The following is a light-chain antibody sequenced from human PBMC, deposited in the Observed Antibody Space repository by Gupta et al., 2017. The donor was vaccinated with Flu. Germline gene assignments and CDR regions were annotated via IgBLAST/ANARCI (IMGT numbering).Light chain of an antibody. CDR1: QTISQW. CDR3: QQYDSYPWT. Sequence: IQLTQSPSTLSASVGDRVTITCRASQTISQWLAWYQQKPGKAPRLLIYKASSLESGVSSRFSGSGSGTEFTLTISSLQPEDFATYFCQQYDSYPWTFGKGTKVEIK. CDR2: KAS. J-gene: IGKJ1*01. V-gene: IGKV1-5*03.